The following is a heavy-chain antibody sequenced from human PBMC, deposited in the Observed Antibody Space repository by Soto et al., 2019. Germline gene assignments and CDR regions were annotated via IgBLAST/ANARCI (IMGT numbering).Heavy chain of an antibody. D-gene: IGHD6-13*01. Sequence: EVQLLESGGGLVQPGGSLRLSCAASGFTFSSYAMSWVRQAPGKGLEWVSAISGSGGSTYYADSVKGRFTISRDNSNNKLYLQMNSLRAEDTAVYYCAKDSAAAGIFDYWGQGTLVTVSS. CDR2: ISGSGGST. J-gene: IGHJ4*02. CDR1: GFTFSSYA. V-gene: IGHV3-23*01. CDR3: AKDSAAAGIFDY.